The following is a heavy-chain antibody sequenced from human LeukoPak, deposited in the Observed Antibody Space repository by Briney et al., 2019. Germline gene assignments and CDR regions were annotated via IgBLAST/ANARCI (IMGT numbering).Heavy chain of an antibody. CDR1: GGTFSSYA. Sequence: ASVKVSCKASGGTFSSYAISWVRQAPGQGLEWMGGIIPIFGTANYAQKFQGRVTMAEDTSTDTAYMELSSLRSEDTAVYYCATLSQSKAAAGTYWFDPWGQGTLVTVSS. V-gene: IGHV1-69*06. D-gene: IGHD6-13*01. J-gene: IGHJ5*02. CDR3: ATLSQSKAAAGTYWFDP. CDR2: IIPIFGTA.